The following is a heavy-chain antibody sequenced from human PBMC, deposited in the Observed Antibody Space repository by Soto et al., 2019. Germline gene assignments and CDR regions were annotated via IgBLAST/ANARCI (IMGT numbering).Heavy chain of an antibody. CDR2: IKQDGSEK. Sequence: GGSLRLSCAASGFTFSSYWMSWVRQAPGKGLEWVANIKQDGSEKYYVDSVKGRFTISRDNAKNSLYLQMNSLRAEDTAVYYCARRLQLLWFGESLGVNPSHFDYWGQGTLVTVSS. D-gene: IGHD3-10*01. CDR3: ARRLQLLWFGESLGVNPSHFDY. J-gene: IGHJ4*02. CDR1: GFTFSSYW. V-gene: IGHV3-7*01.